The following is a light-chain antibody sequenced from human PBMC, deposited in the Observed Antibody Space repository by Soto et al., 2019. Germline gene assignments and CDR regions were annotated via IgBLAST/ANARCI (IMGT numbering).Light chain of an antibody. V-gene: IGKV1-5*03. CDR3: QQYNSYYT. CDR2: KAS. CDR1: QSIISSL. Sequence: DIQMTQSPSTLSASVGDRVTITCRASQSIISSLLAWYQQKPGKPPKLLIYKASSLQSGVPSRFSGSGSGTEFTLTIRSLQPDDFATYYCQQYNSYYTFGQGTKLEIK. J-gene: IGKJ2*01.